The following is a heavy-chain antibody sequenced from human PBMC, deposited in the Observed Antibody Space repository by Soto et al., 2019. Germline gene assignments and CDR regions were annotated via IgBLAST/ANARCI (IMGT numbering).Heavy chain of an antibody. D-gene: IGHD3-16*02. V-gene: IGHV4-39*01. CDR1: GGSISNSNYY. CDR2: IYYSGST. CDR3: ARQIYDFVWGTYRPFYFDY. J-gene: IGHJ4*02. Sequence: QLQLQESGPGLLTPSETLSLTCTVSGGSISNSNYYWGWIRQPPGKGLEWIGSIYYSGSTYYNPSLKSRVTISVDTSKNHFSLNLRSVTAADTAVYYCARQIYDFVWGTYRPFYFDYWGQGTLVTVSS.